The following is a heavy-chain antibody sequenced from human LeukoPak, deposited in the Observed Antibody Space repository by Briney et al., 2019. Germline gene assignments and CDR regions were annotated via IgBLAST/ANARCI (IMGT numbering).Heavy chain of an antibody. CDR3: ARLWSSSTYMDV. CDR2: MNPNSGNT. V-gene: IGHV1-8*01. D-gene: IGHD6-13*01. J-gene: IGHJ6*03. Sequence: GPVKVSCKASGYTFTSYDINWVRQATGQGLEWMGWMNPNSGNTGYAQKFQGRVTMTRNTSISTAYMELSSLRSEDTAVYYCARLWSSSTYMDVWGKGTTVTISS. CDR1: GYTFTSYD.